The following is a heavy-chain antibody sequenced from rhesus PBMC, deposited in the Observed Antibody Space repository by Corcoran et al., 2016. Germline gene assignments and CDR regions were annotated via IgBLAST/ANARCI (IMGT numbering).Heavy chain of an antibody. D-gene: IGHD6-19*01. V-gene: IGHV4-93*02. CDR2: IYGSGGRT. CDR1: GGSTSSSNG. J-gene: IGHJ2*01. CDR3: ARTAAVNWYFDL. Sequence: QVQLQESGPAVVKPSETLSLTCAVSGGSTSSSNGWCWIRRSPGKGLEWIGGIYGSGGRTEYNPSLKSRVTISIDTSKNQFSLKLSSVTAADTAVYYCARTAAVNWYFDLWGPGTPITISS.